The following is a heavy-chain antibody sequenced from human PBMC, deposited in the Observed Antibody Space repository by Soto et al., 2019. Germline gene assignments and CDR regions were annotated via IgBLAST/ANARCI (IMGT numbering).Heavy chain of an antibody. CDR1: GGSVSRGTSY. CDR3: ARTVDLALTCSFDY. D-gene: IGHD3-10*02. CDR2: IYTSGST. J-gene: IGHJ4*02. Sequence: SETLSLTCSVSGGSVSRGTSYWSWIRQTPGKGLEWIGYIYTSGSTEYNPSLKSRVTISVDTPKNQFSLMLGSVTAADTAVYYCARTVDLALTCSFDYRGQRHPVPVSS. V-gene: IGHV4-61*01.